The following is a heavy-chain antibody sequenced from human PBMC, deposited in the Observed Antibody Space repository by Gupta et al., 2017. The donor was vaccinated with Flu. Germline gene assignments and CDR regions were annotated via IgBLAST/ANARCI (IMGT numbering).Heavy chain of an antibody. J-gene: IGHJ6*02. CDR2: ISGYNGNT. D-gene: IGHD1-1*01. Sequence: QVQLVQSGAEVKKPGASVKVSCKASGYSFSSYGISWVRQAPGQGLEWMGWISGYNGNTKYAQNLQGRVTMTTDTSTRTAYMELRSLRSDDTAVYYCAREVVEVTTVMSLMDYYYNGMDVWGQGTTVTVSS. CDR3: AREVVEVTTVMSLMDYYYNGMDV. CDR1: GYSFSSYG. V-gene: IGHV1-18*01.